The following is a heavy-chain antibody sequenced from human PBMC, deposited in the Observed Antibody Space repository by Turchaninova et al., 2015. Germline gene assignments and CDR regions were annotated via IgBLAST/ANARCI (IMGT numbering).Heavy chain of an antibody. CDR3: ARDYDCGSTSCYHWFDP. J-gene: IGHJ5*02. Sequence: QVQLVESGAEGKKPGASVQVSCKAGGNTFTDYSMQWVRRSPGQELEWMGWMNPNSVGTNYAQKFQGRVTMTRDTSINTAYMELSRLTSDDTAVYYCARDYDCGSTSCYHWFDPWGQGTLVTVSS. CDR2: MNPNSVGT. D-gene: IGHD2-2*01. CDR1: GNTFTDYS. V-gene: IGHV1-2*02.